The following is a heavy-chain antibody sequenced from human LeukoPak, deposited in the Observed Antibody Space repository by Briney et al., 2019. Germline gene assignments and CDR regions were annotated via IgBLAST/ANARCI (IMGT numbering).Heavy chain of an antibody. CDR2: ISNDGSSK. CDR3: TIGSSNWYNGDY. CDR1: GFTFGSYV. J-gene: IGHJ4*02. Sequence: GGSLRLSCAASGFTFGSYVIHWVRQAPGKGLEWVALISNDGSSKYYADSVKGRFTISRDNSKNTLYLQMSSLRTEDTAVYYCTIGSSNWYNGDYWGQGTLVTVSS. D-gene: IGHD6-13*01. V-gene: IGHV3-30-3*01.